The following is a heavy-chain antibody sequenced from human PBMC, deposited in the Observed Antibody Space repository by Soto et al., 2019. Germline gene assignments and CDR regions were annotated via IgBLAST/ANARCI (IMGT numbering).Heavy chain of an antibody. Sequence: SETLSLTCTVSGGSISSSSYYWGWIRHPPGKGLEWIGSIYYSGSTYYNPSLKSRVTISVDTSKNQFSLKLSSVTAADTAVYYCARGEYCGGDCYSGAGWFDPWGQGPMVTVSS. V-gene: IGHV4-39*01. CDR1: GGSISSSSYY. CDR2: IYYSGST. D-gene: IGHD2-21*02. CDR3: ARGEYCGGDCYSGAGWFDP. J-gene: IGHJ5*02.